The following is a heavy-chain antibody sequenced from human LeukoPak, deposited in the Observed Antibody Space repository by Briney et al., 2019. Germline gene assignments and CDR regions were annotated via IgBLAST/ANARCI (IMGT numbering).Heavy chain of an antibody. V-gene: IGHV1-69*13. Sequence: SVKVSCKASGGTFSRYAISWVRQAPGQGLEWMGGIIPIFGTANYAQKFQGRVTITADEFTSTAYMELSSLRSEDTAVYYCARRYCSSTSCYDDYWGQGTLVTVSS. CDR2: IIPIFGTA. D-gene: IGHD2-2*01. J-gene: IGHJ4*02. CDR1: GGTFSRYA. CDR3: ARRYCSSTSCYDDY.